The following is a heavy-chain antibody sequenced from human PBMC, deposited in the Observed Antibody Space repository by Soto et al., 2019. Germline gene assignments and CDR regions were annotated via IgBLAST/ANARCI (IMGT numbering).Heavy chain of an antibody. CDR3: ARDNYDSSGYYHRGFDY. V-gene: IGHV3-66*01. CDR1: GFTFNDYA. J-gene: IGHJ4*02. CDR2: IYSGGST. D-gene: IGHD3-22*01. Sequence: HPGGSLRLSCAASGFTFNDYAMSGVRQATGKGLEWVSVIYSGGSTYYADSVKGRFTISRDNSKNTLYLQMNSLRAEDTAVYYCARDNYDSSGYYHRGFDYWGQGTLVTVSS.